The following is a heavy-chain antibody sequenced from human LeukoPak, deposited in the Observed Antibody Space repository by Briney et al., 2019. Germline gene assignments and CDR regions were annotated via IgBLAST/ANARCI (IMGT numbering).Heavy chain of an antibody. J-gene: IGHJ4*02. D-gene: IGHD6-13*01. CDR1: GFTFSRFN. CDR3: ARGLGFGYSSSWYGD. V-gene: IGHV3-33*01. Sequence: GKSQRLSCVASGFTFSRFNMHWVRQAPGKGLEWVAVIWYDGSNKYYADSVKGRFTISRDNSKNTLYLQMNSLRAEDTAVYYCARGLGFGYSSSWYGDWGQGTLVTVSS. CDR2: IWYDGSNK.